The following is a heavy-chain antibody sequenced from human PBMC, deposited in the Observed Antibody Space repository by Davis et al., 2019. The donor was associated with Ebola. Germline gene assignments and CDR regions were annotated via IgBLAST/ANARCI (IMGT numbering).Heavy chain of an antibody. J-gene: IGHJ4*02. CDR2: IWYDGSNK. D-gene: IGHD6-13*01. CDR1: GFTFSSYG. Sequence: GESLKISCAASGFTFSSYGMHWVRQAPGKGLEWVAVIWYDGSNKYYADSVKGRFTISRDNSKNTLYLQMNSLRAEDTAVYYCARSDSSSWYGLDYWGQGTLVTVSS. CDR3: ARSDSSSWYGLDY. V-gene: IGHV3-33*01.